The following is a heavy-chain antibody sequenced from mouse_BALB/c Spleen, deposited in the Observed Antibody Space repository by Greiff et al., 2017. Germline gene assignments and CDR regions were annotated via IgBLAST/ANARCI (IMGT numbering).Heavy chain of an antibody. Sequence: EVMLVESGGDLVKPGGSLKLSCAASGFTFSSYGMSWVRQTPDKRLEWVATISSGGSYTYYPDSVKGRFTISRDNAKNTLYLQMSSLKSEDTAMYYCARDGLGAYWGQGTLVTVSA. CDR2: ISSGGSYT. CDR3: ARDGLGAY. D-gene: IGHD2-2*01. V-gene: IGHV5-6*02. J-gene: IGHJ3*01. CDR1: GFTFSSYG.